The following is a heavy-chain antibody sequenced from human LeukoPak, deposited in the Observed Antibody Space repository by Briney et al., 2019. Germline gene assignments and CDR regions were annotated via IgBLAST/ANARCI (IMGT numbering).Heavy chain of an antibody. CDR1: GGSFSGYY. CDR2: INHSGST. V-gene: IGHV4-34*01. J-gene: IGHJ5*02. CDR3: ARGKIQLWLRWFDP. Sequence: SETLSLTCAVYGGSFSGYYWSWIRQPPGEGLEWIGEINHSGSTNYNPSLKSRVTISVDTSKNQFSLKLSSVTAADTAVYYCARGKIQLWLRWFDPWGQGTLVTVSS. D-gene: IGHD5-18*01.